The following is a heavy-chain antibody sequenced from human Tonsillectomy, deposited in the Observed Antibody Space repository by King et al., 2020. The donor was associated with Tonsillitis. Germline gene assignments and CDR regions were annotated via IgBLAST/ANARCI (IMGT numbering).Heavy chain of an antibody. CDR3: AKEGPGSSGWACDC. CDR2: VHSGGTAT. Sequence: QLVQSGGGLVQPGGSLRLSCAASGFTFSSSAMRWVGQAPGRGGDWVAVVHSGGTATYYADSVKGRFDISRDDSKKTVYLQMNSLRADDTAVYYCAKEGPGSSGWACDCWGQGTLVTVSS. CDR1: GFTFSSSA. J-gene: IGHJ4*02. D-gene: IGHD6-19*01. V-gene: IGHV3-23*03.